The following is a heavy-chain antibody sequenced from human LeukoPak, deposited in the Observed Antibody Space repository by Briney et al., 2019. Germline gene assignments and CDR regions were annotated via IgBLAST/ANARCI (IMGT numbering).Heavy chain of an antibody. CDR3: AKGLWFGELLNYFDY. D-gene: IGHD3-10*01. Sequence: PGGSLRLSRAASGFTFSNYGMNWVRQAPGKGLGWVSGITDGGGSTYYADSVKGRFTISRDNSKNTLYLQMNSLRAEDTAVYYCAKGLWFGELLNYFDYWGQATLVTVSS. V-gene: IGHV3-23*01. CDR1: GFTFSNYG. CDR2: ITDGGGST. J-gene: IGHJ4*02.